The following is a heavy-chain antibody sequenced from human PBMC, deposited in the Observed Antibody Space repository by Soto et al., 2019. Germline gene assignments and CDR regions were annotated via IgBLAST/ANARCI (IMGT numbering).Heavy chain of an antibody. CDR3: ASDYCSSTSCLLYNWFDP. CDR2: ISSSGSTI. D-gene: IGHD2-2*01. CDR1: GFTFSDYY. Sequence: PGGSPRLSCAASGFTFSDYYMSWIRQAPGKGLEWVSYISSSGSTIYYADSVKGRFTISRDNAKNSLYLQMNSLRAEDTAVYYCASDYCSSTSCLLYNWFDPWGQGTLVTVSS. J-gene: IGHJ5*02. V-gene: IGHV3-11*01.